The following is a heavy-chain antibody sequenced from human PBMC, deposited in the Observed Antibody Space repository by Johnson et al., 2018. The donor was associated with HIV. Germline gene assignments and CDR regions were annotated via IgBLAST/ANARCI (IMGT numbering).Heavy chain of an antibody. Sequence: VQLLESGGGLVQPGGSLRLSCAASGFTFSSYGMHWVRQAPGKGLEWVAFIRYDGSNKYYADSVKGRFTISRDNSKNTLYLQMSSLRADDTAVYYCAKGQVARGPLDIWGQGTMVTVSS. V-gene: IGHV3-30*02. CDR1: GFTFSSYG. J-gene: IGHJ3*02. CDR2: IRYDGSNK. D-gene: IGHD2-15*01. CDR3: AKGQVARGPLDI.